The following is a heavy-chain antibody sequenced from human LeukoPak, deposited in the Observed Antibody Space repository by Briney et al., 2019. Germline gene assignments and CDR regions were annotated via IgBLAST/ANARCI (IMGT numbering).Heavy chain of an antibody. V-gene: IGHV3-53*01. Sequence: PGGSLRLSCAASGLTPSTNYMSCVRPPPGKGLEWVSSAFSDGRTFYADSVKGRFTISRDSSKNTVFLQMNSLRAEDTAVYYCARGDFDYWGQGTLVTVSS. CDR3: ARGDFDY. CDR2: AFSDGRT. J-gene: IGHJ4*02. CDR1: GLTPSTNY.